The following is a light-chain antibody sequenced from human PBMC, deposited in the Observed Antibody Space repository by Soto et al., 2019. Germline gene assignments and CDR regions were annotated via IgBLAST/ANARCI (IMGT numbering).Light chain of an antibody. CDR3: KQSKSFPLT. V-gene: IGKV1-12*01. CDR2: AAS. J-gene: IGKJ4*01. CDR1: QPINRW. Sequence: DIQMTQSPSPLSASVGDRVTITCRASQPINRWLAWYQQKPGKAPQLLIYAASSLHTGVPLRLSGSGSGTDCSLTISSLQPEDFATYYLKQSKSFPLTFGEVTKVDI.